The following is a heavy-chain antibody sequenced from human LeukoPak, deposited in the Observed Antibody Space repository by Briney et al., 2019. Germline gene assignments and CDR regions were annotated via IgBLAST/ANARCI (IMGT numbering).Heavy chain of an antibody. CDR1: GYTFSSYG. J-gene: IGHJ4*02. CDR3: ARTRGSVHLDY. Sequence: GASVKVSCKASGYTFSSYGISWVRQAPGQGLEWMGWINVSNGDTKYAQNVQGRVSMTTDTSTSTAYMDLRSLRSDDTAVYYCARTRGSVHLDYWGQGTLVTVSS. CDR2: INVSNGDT. V-gene: IGHV1-18*01. D-gene: IGHD1-26*01.